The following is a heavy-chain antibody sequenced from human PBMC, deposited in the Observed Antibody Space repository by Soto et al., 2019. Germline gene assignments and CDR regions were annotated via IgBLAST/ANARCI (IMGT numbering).Heavy chain of an antibody. D-gene: IGHD6-13*01. CDR3: ARYFPLYEAAAGRGVVDY. CDR2: IYYNGNT. Sequence: TSETLSLTCTVSGGSISSGGYCWSWIRTHPGKGLEWIGSIYYNGNTNYNPSLKSRITISVDTSKNQFSLKLSSVTAADTAVYYCARYFPLYEAAAGRGVVDYWGQGTLLTVSS. V-gene: IGHV4-61*08. J-gene: IGHJ4*02. CDR1: GGSISSGGYC.